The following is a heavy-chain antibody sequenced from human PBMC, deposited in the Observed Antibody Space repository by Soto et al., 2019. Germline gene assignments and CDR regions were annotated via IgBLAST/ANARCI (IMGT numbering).Heavy chain of an antibody. CDR3: ARSHGVRTDFGVVIAQGWFDP. D-gene: IGHD3-3*01. V-gene: IGHV1-46*01. CDR1: GYTFTSYY. Sequence: GASVKVSCKASGYTFTSYYMHWVRQAPGQGLEWMGIINPSGGSTSYAQKFQGRVTMTRDTSTSTVYMELSSLRSEDTAVYYCARSHGVRTDFGVVIAQGWFDPWGQGTLVTVSS. J-gene: IGHJ5*02. CDR2: INPSGGST.